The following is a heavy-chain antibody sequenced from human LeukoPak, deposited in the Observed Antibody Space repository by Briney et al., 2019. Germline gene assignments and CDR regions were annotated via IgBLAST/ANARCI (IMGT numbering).Heavy chain of an antibody. J-gene: IGHJ4*02. V-gene: IGHV3-21*01. D-gene: IGHD3-9*01. CDR2: MTYSSSYT. CDR1: GFTFSSYS. CDR3: VTDLFIGY. Sequence: PGGSLRLSCAASGFTFSSYSMNWVRQAPGKGLEWVSTMTYSSSYTYYADSVKGRLTISRDNAKNSLYLQMNSLRAEDTAVYYCVTDLFIGYWGQGTLVTVSS.